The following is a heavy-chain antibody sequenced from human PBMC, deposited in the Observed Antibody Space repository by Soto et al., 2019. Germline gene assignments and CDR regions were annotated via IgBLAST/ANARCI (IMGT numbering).Heavy chain of an antibody. D-gene: IGHD3-22*01. CDR3: ARQRLWGTSGYYYFEN. CDR2: IYPGDSDT. Sequence: VESVKISCNGSGHIFSNYWIGWVRQMPWKGLEWMGIIYPGDSDTRYSPSFQGQVTITVDKSINTAYLQWSRLKASDTAIYYCARQRLWGTSGYYYFENWGQGTLVTVSS. CDR1: GHIFSNYW. V-gene: IGHV5-51*01. J-gene: IGHJ4*02.